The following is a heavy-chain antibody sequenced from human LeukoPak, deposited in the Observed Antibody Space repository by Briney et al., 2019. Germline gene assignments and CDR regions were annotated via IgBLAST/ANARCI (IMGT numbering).Heavy chain of an antibody. J-gene: IGHJ5*02. CDR2: ILYDGSNK. Sequence: GGSLRLSCAASGFTFSRYAMHWVRQPPGKGLKWVAVILYDGSNKYYADSVKGRFTISRDNSKNTVYLQMNSPRAEDTALYYCAREAIVVERWFDPWGQGTLVTVSS. D-gene: IGHD3-22*01. CDR1: GFTFSRYA. CDR3: AREAIVVERWFDP. V-gene: IGHV3-30-3*01.